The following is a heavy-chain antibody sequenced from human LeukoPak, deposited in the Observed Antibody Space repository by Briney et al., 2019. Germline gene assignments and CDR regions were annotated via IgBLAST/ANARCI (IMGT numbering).Heavy chain of an antibody. Sequence: PSETLSLTCTVSGGSVSSYFWNWMRQVPGKGLEWIGDIYHSGSTNYNPTLKSRVTMSVDTSKNKFSLRLSSVTAADTAVYYCARNDYGGRKLHAFDLWGQGTRVTVSS. CDR2: IYHSGST. V-gene: IGHV4-59*02. J-gene: IGHJ3*01. CDR1: GGSVSSYF. D-gene: IGHD4-23*01. CDR3: ARNDYGGRKLHAFDL.